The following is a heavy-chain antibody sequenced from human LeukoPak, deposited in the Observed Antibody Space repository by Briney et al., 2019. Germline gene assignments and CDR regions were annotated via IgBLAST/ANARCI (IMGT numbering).Heavy chain of an antibody. V-gene: IGHV3-30*01. J-gene: IGHJ3*02. CDR2: ISYDGSNK. CDR1: GFTFSSYA. CDR3: ARVQSGSYLDAFDI. D-gene: IGHD1-26*01. Sequence: GGSLRLSCAASGFTFSSYAMHWVRQAPGKGLEWVAVISYDGSNKYYADSVKGRFTISRDNSKNTLYLQMNSLRAEDTAVYYCARVQSGSYLDAFDIWGQGTMVTVSS.